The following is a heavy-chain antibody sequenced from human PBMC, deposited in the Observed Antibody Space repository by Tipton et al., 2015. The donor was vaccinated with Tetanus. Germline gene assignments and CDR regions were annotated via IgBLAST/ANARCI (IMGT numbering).Heavy chain of an antibody. J-gene: IGHJ4*02. CDR1: GFTFSSYA. CDR2: ISGSGGST. CDR3: AKDDSDTGELYYFGY. V-gene: IGHV3-23*01. D-gene: IGHD3-16*01. Sequence: SLRLSCAASGFTFSSYAMSWVRQAPGKGLEWVSAISGSGGSTYYADSVKGRFTISRDNSKNTLYLQMNSLRAEDTAVYYCAKDDSDTGELYYFGYWGQGTLVTVSS.